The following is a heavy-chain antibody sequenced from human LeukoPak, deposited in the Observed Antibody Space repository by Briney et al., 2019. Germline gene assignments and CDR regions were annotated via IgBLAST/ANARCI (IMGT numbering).Heavy chain of an antibody. V-gene: IGHV3-33*01. CDR3: ARFRRLDYGDPNYFDF. Sequence: PGRSLRLSCAASGFTFSSYGMHWVRQAPGKGLEWVAVIWYDGSNKYYADSVKGRFTISRDNSKNTLYLQMNSLRAEDTAVYYCARFRRLDYGDPNYFDFWDQGTLVTVSS. J-gene: IGHJ4*02. D-gene: IGHD4-17*01. CDR1: GFTFSSYG. CDR2: IWYDGSNK.